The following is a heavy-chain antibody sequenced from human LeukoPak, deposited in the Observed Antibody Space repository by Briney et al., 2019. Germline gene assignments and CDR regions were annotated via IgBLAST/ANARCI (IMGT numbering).Heavy chain of an antibody. CDR3: ARQIEGIAAAGSRLYHYYGMDV. J-gene: IGHJ6*02. CDR2: IYYSGST. V-gene: IGHV4-39*01. Sequence: SETLSLTCTVSGGSISSSSYYWGWIRQPPGKGLEWIGSIYYSGSTYYNPSLKSRVTISVDTSKNQFSLKLSSVTAADTAVYYCARQIEGIAAAGSRLYHYYGMDVWGQGTTVTVSS. CDR1: GGSISSSSYY. D-gene: IGHD6-13*01.